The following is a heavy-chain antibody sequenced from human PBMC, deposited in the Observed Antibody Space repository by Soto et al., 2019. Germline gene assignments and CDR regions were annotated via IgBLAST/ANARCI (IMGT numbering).Heavy chain of an antibody. V-gene: IGHV3-48*03. CDR3: ARVRYSAYGGYYFDY. J-gene: IGHJ4*02. Sequence: EVQLVESGGGLVQPGGSLRLSCAASGFTFSSYEMNWVRQAPGKGLEWFSYISGSGSAIYYADSVKGRFTISRDNAKNSLYLQMNSLRAEDTAVYYCARVRYSAYGGYYFDYWGQGTLVTVPS. CDR2: ISGSGSAI. CDR1: GFTFSSYE. D-gene: IGHD5-12*01.